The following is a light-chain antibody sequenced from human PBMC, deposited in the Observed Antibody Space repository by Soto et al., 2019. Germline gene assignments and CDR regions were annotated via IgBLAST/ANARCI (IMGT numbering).Light chain of an antibody. CDR2: GAS. Sequence: EIVLTQSPGTLSLSPGERATLSCRASQSVSSSYLAWYQQKPGQAPRLLIYGASSRATGIPDRFSGSGSGTDFTLTISRPEPEDFAVYYCQQYGSSPWTFGQGTKVEIK. V-gene: IGKV3-20*01. J-gene: IGKJ1*01. CDR1: QSVSSSY. CDR3: QQYGSSPWT.